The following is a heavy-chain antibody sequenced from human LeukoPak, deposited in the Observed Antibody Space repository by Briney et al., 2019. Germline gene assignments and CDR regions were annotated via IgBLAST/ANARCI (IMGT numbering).Heavy chain of an antibody. CDR2: MYFTGGT. Sequence: PSETLSLTCTVSDDSISDYYRGWIRQPPGKGLEWIGSMYFTGGTYYNPSLKSRVTISVDTSKNQFSLKLSSVTAADTAVYYCARESYYYDSSGPFGIWGQGSMVTVSS. CDR3: ARESYYYDSSGPFGI. CDR1: DDSISDYY. J-gene: IGHJ3*02. D-gene: IGHD3-22*01. V-gene: IGHV4-59*01.